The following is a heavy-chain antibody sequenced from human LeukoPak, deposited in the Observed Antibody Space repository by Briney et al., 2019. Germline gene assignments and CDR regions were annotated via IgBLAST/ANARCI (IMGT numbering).Heavy chain of an antibody. CDR3: ARGLWRSGWYGY. CDR1: GCTISSYY. J-gene: IGHJ4*02. CDR2: IYYSGST. V-gene: IGHV4-59*01. Sequence: SETLSLTCTDSGCTISSYYWSWIRQAPGKGLEWIGYIYYSGSTNYNPSLKSRVTISVDTSKNQFSLKLSSVTAADTAVYYCARGLWRSGWYGYWGQGTLVTVSS. D-gene: IGHD6-19*01.